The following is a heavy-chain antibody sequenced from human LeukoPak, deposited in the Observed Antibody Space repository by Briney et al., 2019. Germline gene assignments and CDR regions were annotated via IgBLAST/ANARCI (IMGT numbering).Heavy chain of an antibody. Sequence: GGSLRLSCAASGFTFSSYAMHWVRQAPGKGLEWVAVISYDGSNKYYADSVKGRFTISRDISKNTLYLQMNSLRAEDTAVYYCARAPLEILWFGEPLGYWGQGTLVTVSS. J-gene: IGHJ4*02. D-gene: IGHD3-10*01. CDR3: ARAPLEILWFGEPLGY. CDR2: ISYDGSNK. CDR1: GFTFSSYA. V-gene: IGHV3-30-3*01.